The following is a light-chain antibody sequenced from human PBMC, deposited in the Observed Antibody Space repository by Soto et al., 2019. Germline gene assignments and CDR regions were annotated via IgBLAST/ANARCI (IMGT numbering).Light chain of an antibody. CDR2: DVS. Sequence: SVLTQPASVSGSPGQSITISCTGTSSDVGAYNYDSWYQQYPGEAPKVIIYDVSHRPAGVSNRFSGSKSGNTASLTISGLQTQDEADYYCSSYTRATTYGFGTGTKVTVL. CDR1: SSDVGAYNY. CDR3: SSYTRATTYG. V-gene: IGLV2-14*01. J-gene: IGLJ1*01.